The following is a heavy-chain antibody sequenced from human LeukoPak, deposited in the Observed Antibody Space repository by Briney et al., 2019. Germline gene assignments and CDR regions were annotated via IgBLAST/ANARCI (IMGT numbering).Heavy chain of an antibody. CDR3: AREGVSWNLNY. Sequence: SETLSLTCTVSGGSISSSSYHWGWIRQPPGKGLEWIGSIYYSGSTYYNPSLKSRVTISVDTSKNQFSLKLSSVTAADTAVYYCAREGVSWNLNYWGQGTLVTVSS. D-gene: IGHD1-1*01. CDR1: GGSISSSSYH. CDR2: IYYSGST. J-gene: IGHJ4*02. V-gene: IGHV4-39*07.